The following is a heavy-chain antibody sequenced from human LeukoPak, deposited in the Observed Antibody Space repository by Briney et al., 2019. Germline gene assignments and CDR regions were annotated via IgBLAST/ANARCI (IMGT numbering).Heavy chain of an antibody. D-gene: IGHD3-10*01. CDR2: IYYSGST. CDR3: ASRGSYYAYFDY. CDR1: GGSISSGDYY. Sequence: SETLSLTCTVSGGSISSGDYYWSWIRQHPGKGLGWIGYIYYSGSTDYNPSLKSRVTISVDTSKNQFSLKLSSVTAADTAVYYCASRGSYYAYFDYWGQGTLVTVSS. J-gene: IGHJ4*02. V-gene: IGHV4-31*03.